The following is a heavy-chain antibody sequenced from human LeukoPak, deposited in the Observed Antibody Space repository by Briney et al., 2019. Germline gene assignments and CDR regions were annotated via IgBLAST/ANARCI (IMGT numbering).Heavy chain of an antibody. Sequence: GGSLRLSCAASGFTFSSYGMHWVRQAPGKGLEWVAVIWYDGSNKYYADSVKGRFTISRDNSKNSLYLQMNSLRAEDTAVYYCARGLVATINFDYWGQGTLVTVSS. CDR3: ARGLVATINFDY. V-gene: IGHV3-33*01. CDR2: IWYDGSNK. J-gene: IGHJ4*02. D-gene: IGHD5-12*01. CDR1: GFTFSSYG.